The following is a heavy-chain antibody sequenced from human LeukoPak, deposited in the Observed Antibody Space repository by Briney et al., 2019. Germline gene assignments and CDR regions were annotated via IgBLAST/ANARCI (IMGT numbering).Heavy chain of an antibody. D-gene: IGHD6-19*01. V-gene: IGHV3-11*01. Sequence: PGGSLRLSCAASGFTFSDFYMSWIRQAPGKGLEWVSYISSSGSTIYYADSVKGRFTISRGNAKNSLYLQMNSLRAEDTAVYYCAIDGYSSGWFNFDYWGQGTLVTVSS. CDR1: GFTFSDFY. CDR3: AIDGYSSGWFNFDY. CDR2: ISSSGSTI. J-gene: IGHJ4*02.